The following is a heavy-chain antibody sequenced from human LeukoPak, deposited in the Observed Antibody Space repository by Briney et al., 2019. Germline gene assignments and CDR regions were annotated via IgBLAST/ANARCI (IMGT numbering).Heavy chain of an antibody. CDR3: ATDSTPMVRGIIIAFAY. J-gene: IGHJ4*02. D-gene: IGHD3-10*01. V-gene: IGHV1-58*01. Sequence: GTSVKVSCKASGFTFSVSAVQWVRQARGQRLEWLGWIIVDSGNTHYVQKLQERVTITRDISTNTAYMELSSLTSEDTAVYYCATDSTPMVRGIIIAFAYWGQGTQVTVSS. CDR2: IIVDSGNT. CDR1: GFTFSVSA.